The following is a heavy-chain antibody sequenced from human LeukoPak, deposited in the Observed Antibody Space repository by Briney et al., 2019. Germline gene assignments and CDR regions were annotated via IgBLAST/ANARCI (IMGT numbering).Heavy chain of an antibody. Sequence: GESLKISCKGSGYSFTSYWIGWVSQMPGRGLEWLGIIYPGDSDTRYSPSFQGQVTISADKSISTAYLQWSSLKASDTAMYYCARRITMVRGVINIRYFDYWGQGTLVTVSS. J-gene: IGHJ4*02. D-gene: IGHD3-10*01. CDR2: IYPGDSDT. V-gene: IGHV5-51*01. CDR1: GYSFTSYW. CDR3: ARRITMVRGVINIRYFDY.